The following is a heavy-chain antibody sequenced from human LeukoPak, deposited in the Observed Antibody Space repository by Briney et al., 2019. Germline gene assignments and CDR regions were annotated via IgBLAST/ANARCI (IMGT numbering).Heavy chain of an antibody. CDR2: INPSGGST. CDR1: GYTFTSYY. V-gene: IGHV1-46*01. D-gene: IGHD1-26*01. J-gene: IGHJ4*02. Sequence: ASVKVSCKASGYTFTSYYVHWVRQAPGQGLEWMGIINPSGGSTSYAQKFQGGVTMTRDTSTSTVYMELSSLRSEDTAVYYCARVSGSYYPLDYWGQGTLVTVSS. CDR3: ARVSGSYYPLDY.